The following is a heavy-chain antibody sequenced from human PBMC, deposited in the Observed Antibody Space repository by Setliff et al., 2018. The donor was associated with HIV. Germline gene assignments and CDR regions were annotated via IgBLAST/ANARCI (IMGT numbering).Heavy chain of an antibody. CDR3: VRDDSNGPNSLDP. J-gene: IGHJ5*02. CDR2: IKDDGSEK. Sequence: AGGSLRLSCAASGFTFSTYWMIWVRQAPGKGLEWVANIKDDGSEKFYVDSVKGRFTISRDNSKGTLYLDLNSLRSEDTAVYYCVRDDSNGPNSLDPWGQGTLVTVSS. D-gene: IGHD2-8*01. V-gene: IGHV3-7*01. CDR1: GFTFSTYW.